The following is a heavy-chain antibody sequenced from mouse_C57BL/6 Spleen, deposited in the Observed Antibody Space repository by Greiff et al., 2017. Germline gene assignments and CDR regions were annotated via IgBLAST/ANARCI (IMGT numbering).Heavy chain of an antibody. Sequence: VQLQQSGAELVKPGASVKLSCKASGYTFTEYTIHWVKQRSGQGLEWIGWVYPGSGSIKYNEKFKDKATLTADKSSSTVYMEISRLTSEDSAVYYCARHQHISLGFYYYAMDYWGQGTSVTVSS. V-gene: IGHV1-62-2*01. CDR3: ARHQHISLGFYYYAMDY. D-gene: IGHD1-3*01. J-gene: IGHJ4*01. CDR2: VYPGSGSI. CDR1: GYTFTEYT.